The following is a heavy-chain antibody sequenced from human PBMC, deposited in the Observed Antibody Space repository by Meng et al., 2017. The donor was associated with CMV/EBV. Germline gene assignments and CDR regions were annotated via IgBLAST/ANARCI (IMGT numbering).Heavy chain of an antibody. CDR1: GGTFSSYV. Sequence: SVKVSCKASGGTFSSYVINWVRQAPGQGLEYMGGIIPTVGTANYAQKFQGRVTINTDESMNTVYMELSSLRSEDTAVYYCARARSNVYYYDSSGGRDALDIWGQGTMVTVSS. D-gene: IGHD3-22*01. CDR3: ARARSNVYYYDSSGGRDALDI. V-gene: IGHV1-69*05. CDR2: IIPTVGTA. J-gene: IGHJ3*02.